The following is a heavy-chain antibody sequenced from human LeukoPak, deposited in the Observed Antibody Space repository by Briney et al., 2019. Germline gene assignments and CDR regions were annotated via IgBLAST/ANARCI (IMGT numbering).Heavy chain of an antibody. J-gene: IGHJ3*02. CDR1: GYTFTSYG. Sequence: SVTVSCKASGYTFTSYGISWVRQAPGQGLEWMGGIIPIFGTANYAQKFQGRVTITTDESTSTAYMELSSLRSEDTAVYYCARDSRSSIQRPMVALDIWGQGTMVTVSS. D-gene: IGHD6-13*01. V-gene: IGHV1-69*05. CDR2: IIPIFGTA. CDR3: ARDSRSSIQRPMVALDI.